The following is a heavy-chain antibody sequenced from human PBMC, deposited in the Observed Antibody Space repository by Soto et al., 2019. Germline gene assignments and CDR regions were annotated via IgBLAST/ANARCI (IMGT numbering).Heavy chain of an antibody. D-gene: IGHD1-26*01. CDR3: AREDISGSYYDWFDP. Sequence: GGSLRLSCAASGFTFSSYSMNWVRQAPGKGLEWVSYISSSSSTIYYADSVKGRFTISRDNAKNSLYLQMNSLRDEDTAVYYCAREDISGSYYDWFDPWGQGTLVTVSS. J-gene: IGHJ5*02. CDR2: ISSSSSTI. V-gene: IGHV3-48*02. CDR1: GFTFSSYS.